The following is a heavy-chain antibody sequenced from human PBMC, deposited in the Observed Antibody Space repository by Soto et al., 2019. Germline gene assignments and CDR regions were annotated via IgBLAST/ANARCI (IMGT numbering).Heavy chain of an antibody. CDR3: APVAGTKVAFDI. CDR2: INPSGGST. D-gene: IGHD6-19*01. J-gene: IGHJ3*02. CDR1: GYTFTSYY. V-gene: IGHV1-46*01. Sequence: QVQLVQSGAEVKKPGASVKVSCKASGYTFTSYYMHWVRQAPGQGLEWMGIINPSGGSTSYAQKFQSRVSMTKDTSTSTVYMELSSLRSEDTAVYYCAPVAGTKVAFDIWGQGTMVTVSS.